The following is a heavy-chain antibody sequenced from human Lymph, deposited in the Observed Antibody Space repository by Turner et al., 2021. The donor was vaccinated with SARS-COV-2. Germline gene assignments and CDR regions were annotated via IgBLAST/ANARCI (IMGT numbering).Heavy chain of an antibody. J-gene: IGHJ4*02. CDR2: IYYSGST. CDR1: GGSISSYY. V-gene: IGHV4-59*08. CDR3: ASYYYDSSGYSYGFDY. D-gene: IGHD3-22*01. Sequence: QVQLQESGPGLVKPSETLSLTCTVSGGSISSYYWSWIRQPPGKGLEWIGYIYYSGSTNYNPSLKSRVTISVDPSKNQFSLKLSSVTAADTAVYYCASYYYDSSGYSYGFDYWGQGTLVTVSS.